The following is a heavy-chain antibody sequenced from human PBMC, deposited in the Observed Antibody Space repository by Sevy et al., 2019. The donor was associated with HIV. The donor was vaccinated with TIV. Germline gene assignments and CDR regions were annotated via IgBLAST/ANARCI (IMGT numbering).Heavy chain of an antibody. J-gene: IGHJ6*02. D-gene: IGHD3-3*01. CDR1: GYTFTSYD. Sequence: ASVKVSCKASGYTFTSYDMNWVRQATGQGLEWMGWMNPNSGNTGYAQKFQGRVTMTRNTSISTAYMELSSLRSEDTAVYYCARSSYDFWSGYYSYYYGMDVWGQGTTVTVSS. CDR2: MNPNSGNT. V-gene: IGHV1-8*01. CDR3: ARSSYDFWSGYYSYYYGMDV.